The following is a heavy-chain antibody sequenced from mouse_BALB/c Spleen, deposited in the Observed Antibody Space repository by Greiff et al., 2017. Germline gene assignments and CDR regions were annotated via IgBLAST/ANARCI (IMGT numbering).Heavy chain of an antibody. CDR3: AMYYYGSNY. D-gene: IGHD1-1*01. CDR2: INPGSGGT. J-gene: IGHJ2*01. CDR1: GYAFTNYL. Sequence: VQLQQSGAELVRPGTSVKVSCKASGYAFTNYLIERVKQRPGQGLEWIGVINPGSGGTNYNEKFKGKATLTADKSSSTAYMQLSSLTSDDSAVYFCAMYYYGSNYWGQGTTLTVSS. V-gene: IGHV1-54*01.